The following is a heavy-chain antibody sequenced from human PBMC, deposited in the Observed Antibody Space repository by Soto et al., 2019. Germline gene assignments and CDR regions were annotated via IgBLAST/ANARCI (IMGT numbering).Heavy chain of an antibody. V-gene: IGHV1-69*01. Sequence: QVQLVQSGAEVKKPGSSVKVSCKASGGTFSSYAISWVRQAPGQGLEWMGGIIPIFGTANYAQKFQGRVTITADESPSTAYMELSNLRSEDTAVYYCARGPSYDGDPGDFYYNGMDVWGQGTTVTVSS. CDR2: IIPIFGTA. J-gene: IGHJ6*02. CDR1: GGTFSSYA. D-gene: IGHD4-17*01. CDR3: ARGPSYDGDPGDFYYNGMDV.